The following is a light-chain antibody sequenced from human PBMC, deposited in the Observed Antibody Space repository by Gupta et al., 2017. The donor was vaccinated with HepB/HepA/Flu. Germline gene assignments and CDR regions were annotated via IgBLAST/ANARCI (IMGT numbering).Light chain of an antibody. CDR1: QSVSSN. Sequence: EIVMTQSPATLSVSPGETATLSCSASQSVSSNLAWYQQKPGQAPSLLIYAKSTRATGVPARFYGSGSGTEFTLTISSLQSEDFAVYFCQQYNNWPQTFGQGTKVEIK. J-gene: IGKJ1*01. V-gene: IGKV3-15*01. CDR2: AKS. CDR3: QQYNNWPQT.